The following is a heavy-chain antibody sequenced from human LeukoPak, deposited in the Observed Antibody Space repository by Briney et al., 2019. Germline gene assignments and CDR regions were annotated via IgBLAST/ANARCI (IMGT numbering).Heavy chain of an antibody. J-gene: IGHJ4*02. CDR2: INHSGST. D-gene: IGHD3-10*01. Sequence: SETLSLTCAVYGVSLSVYYWSCIRQPPGKGLEWIGEINHSGSTNYNPSLKSRVTISVDTSKNQFSLKLSSVTAADTAVYYCARGRITMVRGGHTRSHLKRAPFDYWGQGTLVTVSS. CDR1: GVSLSVYY. V-gene: IGHV4-34*01. CDR3: ARGRITMVRGGHTRSHLKRAPFDY.